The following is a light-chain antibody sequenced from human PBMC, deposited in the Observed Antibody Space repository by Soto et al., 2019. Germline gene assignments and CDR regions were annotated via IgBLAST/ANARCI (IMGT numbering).Light chain of an antibody. V-gene: IGKV3-15*01. J-gene: IGKJ1*01. CDR2: GAS. CDR1: QSVSNN. Sequence: EIVITQSPATLSKSPGERATLSCRASQSVSNNLAWYQQKPGQAPRLLIYGASTRATGIPARFSGSGSGTEFTLTISSLQSEGFAVYYCQQYNNWPPTFGQGTKVDIK. CDR3: QQYNNWPPT.